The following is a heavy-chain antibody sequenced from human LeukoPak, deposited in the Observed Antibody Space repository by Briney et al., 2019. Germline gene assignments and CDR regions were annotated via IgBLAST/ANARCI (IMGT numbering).Heavy chain of an antibody. V-gene: IGHV1-18*01. D-gene: IGHD3-10*01. CDR2: ISAYNGNT. CDR1: GYTFTSYD. Sequence: ASVKVSCKASGYTFTSYDINWVRQATGQGLEWMGWISAYNGNTNYAQKLQGRVTMTTDTSTSTAYMELRSLRSDDTAVYYCARGSKWFGELSYDYWGQGTLVTVSS. CDR3: ARGSKWFGELSYDY. J-gene: IGHJ4*02.